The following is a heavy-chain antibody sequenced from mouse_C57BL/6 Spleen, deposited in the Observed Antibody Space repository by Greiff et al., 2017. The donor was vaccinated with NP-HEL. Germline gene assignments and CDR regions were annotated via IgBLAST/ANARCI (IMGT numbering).Heavy chain of an antibody. CDR2: IDPSDSYT. V-gene: IGHV1-50*01. J-gene: IGHJ4*01. D-gene: IGHD3-2*02. Sequence: QVQLQQPGAELVKPGASVKLSCKASGYTFTSYWMQWVKQRPGQGLEWIGEIDPSDSYTNYNQKFKGKATLTVDTSSSTAYMQLSSLTSEDSAVYYCARTTAQATSYYAMDYWGQGTSVTVSS. CDR1: GYTFTSYW. CDR3: ARTTAQATSYYAMDY.